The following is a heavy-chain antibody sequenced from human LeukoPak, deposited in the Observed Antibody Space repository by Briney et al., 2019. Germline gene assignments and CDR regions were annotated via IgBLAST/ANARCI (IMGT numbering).Heavy chain of an antibody. V-gene: IGHV1-8*03. CDR3: ASELDYYGSGSYYNAGIYFDY. D-gene: IGHD3-10*01. Sequence: ASVKVSCKASGYTFTSYDINWVRQATGQGLEWMGWMNPNSGNTGYAQKFQGRVTITRNTSISTAYMELSSLRSEDTAVYYCASELDYYGSGSYYNAGIYFDYWGQGTLVTVSS. J-gene: IGHJ4*02. CDR1: GYTFTSYD. CDR2: MNPNSGNT.